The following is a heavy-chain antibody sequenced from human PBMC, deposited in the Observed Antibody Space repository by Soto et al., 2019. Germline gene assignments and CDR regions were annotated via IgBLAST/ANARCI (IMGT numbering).Heavy chain of an antibody. Sequence: GGSLRLSCAASGFTFSSYAMSWVRQAPGKGLEWVSAISGSGGSTYYADSVKGRFTISRDNSKNTLYLQMNSLRAEDTAVYYCAKLKRGFYGDFDAFDIWGQGTMVTVSS. D-gene: IGHD4-17*01. CDR3: AKLKRGFYGDFDAFDI. J-gene: IGHJ3*02. CDR1: GFTFSSYA. V-gene: IGHV3-23*01. CDR2: ISGSGGST.